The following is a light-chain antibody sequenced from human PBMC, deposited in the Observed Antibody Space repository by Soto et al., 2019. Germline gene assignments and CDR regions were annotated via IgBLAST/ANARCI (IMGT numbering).Light chain of an antibody. CDR3: SSYTSSSTPYVV. J-gene: IGLJ2*01. CDR1: SSDVGGYNY. Sequence: QSALTQPASVSGSPGQSITTSCTGTSSDVGGYNYVSWYQQHPGKAPKLMIYDVSNRPSGVSNRFSGSKSGNTASLTISGLQAEDEADYYCSSYTSSSTPYVVFGGGTKVTVL. V-gene: IGLV2-14*01. CDR2: DVS.